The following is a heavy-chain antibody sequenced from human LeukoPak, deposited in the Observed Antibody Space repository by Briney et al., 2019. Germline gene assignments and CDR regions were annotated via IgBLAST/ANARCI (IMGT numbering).Heavy chain of an antibody. Sequence: SETLSLTCAVSGGSISGSSYFWGWIRQPPGKGLEWIGSIYYSGNTYYNPSLKSRVTMSVDTSKNQFSLKLSSVTAAGTAVYYCARLKEGIDYWGQGTLVTVSS. V-gene: IGHV4-39*01. CDR3: ARLKEGIDY. CDR2: IYYSGNT. D-gene: IGHD3-10*01. J-gene: IGHJ4*02. CDR1: GGSISGSSYF.